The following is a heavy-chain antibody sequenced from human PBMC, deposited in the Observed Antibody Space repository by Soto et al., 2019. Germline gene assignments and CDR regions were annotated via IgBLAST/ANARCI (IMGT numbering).Heavy chain of an antibody. D-gene: IGHD3-10*01. CDR2: MNPNSGNT. Sequence: ASVKVSCKASGYTFTSYDINWVRQATGQGLEWMGWMNPNSGNTGYAQKFQGRVTMTRNTSISTAYMELSSLRSEDTAVYYCARGALTMVRGVKWWFDPWGQGTLVTVSS. CDR1: GYTFTSYD. V-gene: IGHV1-8*01. CDR3: ARGALTMVRGVKWWFDP. J-gene: IGHJ5*02.